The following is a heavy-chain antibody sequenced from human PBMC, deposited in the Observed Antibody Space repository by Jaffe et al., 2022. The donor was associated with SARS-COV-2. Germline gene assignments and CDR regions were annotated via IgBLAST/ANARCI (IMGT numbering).Heavy chain of an antibody. CDR1: GYTFISFP. CDR2: IDAGTGNT. J-gene: IGHJ4*02. CDR3: ALVARQG. Sequence: QVLLVQSGAEVKKPGASVKVSCQASGYTFISFPIHWVRQAPGQRLEWMGWIDAGTGNTKYSQKFQGRVTITRDTSASIVYMELSSLRSEDTAVYYCALVARQGWGRGTLVTVSS. D-gene: IGHD2-2*01. V-gene: IGHV1-3*01.